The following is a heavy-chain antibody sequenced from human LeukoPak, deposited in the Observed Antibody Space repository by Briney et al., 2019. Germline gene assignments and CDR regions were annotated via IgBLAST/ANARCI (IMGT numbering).Heavy chain of an antibody. CDR1: GSTFVNYA. D-gene: IGHD3-22*01. J-gene: IGHJ3*02. CDR3: AKYRSRFYFDALDI. Sequence: QPGGSLKLSCAASGSTFVNYALSWVRQPPGKGLEWVSGVSDDGGRTYSADSVKGRFTISRDNSKNTLFLHMNNLRADDTAMYYCAKYRSRFYFDALDIWGQGTMVTVSS. V-gene: IGHV3-23*01. CDR2: VSDDGGRT.